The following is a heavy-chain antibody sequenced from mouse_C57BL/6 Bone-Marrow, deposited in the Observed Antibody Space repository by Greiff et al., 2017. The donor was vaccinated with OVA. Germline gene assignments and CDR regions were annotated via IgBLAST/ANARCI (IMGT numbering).Heavy chain of an antibody. CDR1: GYTFTGYW. V-gene: IGHV1-9*01. J-gene: IGHJ2*01. CDR3: ARYPYYGSTH. D-gene: IGHD1-1*01. CDR2: LLPGSGST. Sequence: QVQLKQSGAELMKPGASVKLSCKATGYTFTGYWIEWVKQRPGPGLEWIGELLPGSGSTNSNEKFKGKATFTAATSSNTAYIQLSSLTTDASAIYYYARYPYYGSTHWGQGTTLTVSS.